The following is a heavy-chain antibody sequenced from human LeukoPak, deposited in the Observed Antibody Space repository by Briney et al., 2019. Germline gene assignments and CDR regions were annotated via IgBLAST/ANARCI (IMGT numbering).Heavy chain of an antibody. CDR3: ARGYSSGWNYFDY. Sequence: ASVTVSCKASGGTFSSYAISWVRQAPGQGLEWMGRIIPILGIANYAQKFQGRVTITADKSTSTAYMELSSLRSEDTAVYYCARGYSSGWNYFDYWGQGTLVTVSS. J-gene: IGHJ4*02. CDR2: IIPILGIA. V-gene: IGHV1-69*04. CDR1: GGTFSSYA. D-gene: IGHD6-19*01.